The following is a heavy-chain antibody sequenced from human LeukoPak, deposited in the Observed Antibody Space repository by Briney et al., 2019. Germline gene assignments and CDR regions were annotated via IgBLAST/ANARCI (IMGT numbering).Heavy chain of an antibody. CDR1: GFTFSNYW. Sequence: PGGSLRLSCAASGFTFSNYWMSWVRQAPGKGLEWVANVMQVGGEKYYVDSVKGRFTISRDNAKNTLYLQMNSLRAEDTAVYYCARLSGYEKGYVSDIWGQGTMVTVSS. CDR3: ARLSGYEKGYVSDI. V-gene: IGHV3-7*02. CDR2: VMQVGGEK. J-gene: IGHJ3*02. D-gene: IGHD5-12*01.